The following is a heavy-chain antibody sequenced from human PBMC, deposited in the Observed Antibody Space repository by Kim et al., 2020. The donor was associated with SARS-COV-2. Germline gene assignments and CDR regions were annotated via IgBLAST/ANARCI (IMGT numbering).Heavy chain of an antibody. CDR1: GGSISSGDYY. CDR3: ATVVNRPPSWFGP. CDR2: IYYSGST. J-gene: IGHJ5*02. Sequence: SETLSLTCTVSGGSISSGDYYWSWIRQPPGKGLEWIGYIYYSGSTYYNPSLKSRVTISVDTSKNQFSLKLSSVTAADTAVYYCATVVNRPPSWFGPWGQGTLVTVSS. V-gene: IGHV4-30-4*01.